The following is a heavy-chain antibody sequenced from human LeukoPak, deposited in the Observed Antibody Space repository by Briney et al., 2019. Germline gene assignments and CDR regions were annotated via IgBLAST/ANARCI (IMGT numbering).Heavy chain of an antibody. CDR2: ISYDGSNK. CDR3: AKGGGSTWFSK. CDR1: GCTFSSYA. J-gene: IGHJ4*02. V-gene: IGHV3-30*04. Sequence: GGSLRLSCAASGCTFSSYAMHWVRQAPGKGLEWVAVISYDGSNKYYADSVKGRFTISRDNSKHTLYLQMNTLRTDDTAVYFCAKGGGSTWFSKWGQGTLVTVSS. D-gene: IGHD6-13*01.